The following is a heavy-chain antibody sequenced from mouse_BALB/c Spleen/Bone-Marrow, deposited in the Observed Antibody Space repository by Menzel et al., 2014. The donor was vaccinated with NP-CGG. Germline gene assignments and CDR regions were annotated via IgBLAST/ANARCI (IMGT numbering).Heavy chain of an antibody. Sequence: EVHLVESGGGLVRPGDSLRLSCAPSGFTFSDFYMEWVRQPPGKRLEWIAASRNKAKYYTTEYSASVKGRFIVSRDTSQSVLYLQMNALRAEDTAIYYCARDVGYGNYFVYWGQGTLVTVSA. J-gene: IGHJ3*01. CDR1: GFTFSDFY. CDR2: SRNKAKYYTT. V-gene: IGHV7-1*02. D-gene: IGHD2-10*02. CDR3: ARDVGYGNYFVY.